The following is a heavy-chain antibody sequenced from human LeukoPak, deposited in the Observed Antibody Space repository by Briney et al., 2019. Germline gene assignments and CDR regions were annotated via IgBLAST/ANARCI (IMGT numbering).Heavy chain of an antibody. Sequence: GGSLRLSCSASGFIFSNYWIHWVRQAPGKGLVWVSRINSDGSSTSYADSVKGRFTISRDNAKNSLYLQMNSLRVEDTALYYCARVRSVGGNPHAFNIRGPGTMVTVSS. CDR2: INSDGSST. J-gene: IGHJ3*02. CDR1: GFIFSNYW. CDR3: ARVRSVGGNPHAFNI. D-gene: IGHD4-23*01. V-gene: IGHV3-74*01.